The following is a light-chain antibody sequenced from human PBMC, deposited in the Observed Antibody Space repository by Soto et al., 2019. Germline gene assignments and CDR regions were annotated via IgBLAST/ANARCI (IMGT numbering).Light chain of an antibody. CDR3: CSYAGSSTPVV. V-gene: IGLV2-23*02. J-gene: IGLJ2*01. Sequence: QSALTQPASVSGSPGQSITISCTGTSSDVGSYNLVSWYQQHPGKAPKLMIYEVSKRPSGVSNRLSGSKSANTASLTISGLQAEDEADYYCCSYAGSSTPVVFGGGTKVTVL. CDR2: EVS. CDR1: SSDVGSYNL.